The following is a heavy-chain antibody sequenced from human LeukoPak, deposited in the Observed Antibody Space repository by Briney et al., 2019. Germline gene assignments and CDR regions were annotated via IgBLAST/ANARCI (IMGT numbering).Heavy chain of an antibody. CDR1: GYTFTGYY. D-gene: IGHD1-26*01. J-gene: IGHJ4*02. CDR2: INPNSGGT. CDR3: ARRGPPAYSGSYYVDY. Sequence: ASVKVSCKASGYTFTGYYMHWVRQAPGQGLEWMGRINPNSGGTNYAQKFQGRVTMTRDTSISTAYMELSRLRSDDTAVYYCARRGPPAYSGSYYVDYWGQRTLVTVSS. V-gene: IGHV1-2*06.